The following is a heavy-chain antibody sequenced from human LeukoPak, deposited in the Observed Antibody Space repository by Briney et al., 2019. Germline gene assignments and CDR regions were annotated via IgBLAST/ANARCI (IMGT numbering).Heavy chain of an antibody. J-gene: IGHJ5*02. CDR2: IRYDGSDK. CDR1: GFTFSSYG. V-gene: IGHV3-30*02. D-gene: IGHD2-8*01. Sequence: GGSLRLSCAASGFTFSSYGMHWVRQAPGKGLEWVAFIRYDGSDKFYADSVKGRFTISRDNSKNTLYLQMSSLRADDTAVYYCAARPYCTTATCPKTNWFDPWGQGTLVTVSS. CDR3: AARPYCTTATCPKTNWFDP.